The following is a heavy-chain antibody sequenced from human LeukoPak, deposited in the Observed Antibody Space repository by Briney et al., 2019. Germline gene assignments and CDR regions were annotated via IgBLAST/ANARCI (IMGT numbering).Heavy chain of an antibody. V-gene: IGHV3-33*01. J-gene: IGHJ4*02. D-gene: IGHD6-19*01. CDR2: ILSDGSKE. CDR3: GAPVAGMSTGDY. Sequence: PGGSLRLSCAASGFTFSSYGMHWVRQAPGKGLEWVAVILSDGSKEFYTDSVKGRFTISRDNSKNTLYLQMNSLRAEDTAVYYCGAPVAGMSTGDYWGQGTLVTVSS. CDR1: GFTFSSYG.